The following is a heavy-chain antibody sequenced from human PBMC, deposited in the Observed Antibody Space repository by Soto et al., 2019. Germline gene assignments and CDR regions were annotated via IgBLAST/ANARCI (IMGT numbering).Heavy chain of an antibody. Sequence: PSETLSLTCTVSGGSISSGDYYWSWIRQPPGKSLEWIGYIYYSGSTYYNPSLKSRVTISVDTSKNQFSLKLSSVTAADTAVYYCALALVVPAASTPDYYYYGMDVWGQGTTVTVSS. J-gene: IGHJ6*02. CDR3: ALALVVPAASTPDYYYYGMDV. CDR1: GGSISSGDYY. D-gene: IGHD2-2*01. V-gene: IGHV4-30-4*01. CDR2: IYYSGST.